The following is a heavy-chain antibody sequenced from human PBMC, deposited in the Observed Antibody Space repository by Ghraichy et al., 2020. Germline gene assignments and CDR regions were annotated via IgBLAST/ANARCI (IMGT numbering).Heavy chain of an antibody. J-gene: IGHJ4*02. CDR3: ARGAGVDGSGSKWNGGYYFDY. V-gene: IGHV3-30*04. CDR1: GFTFSSYA. D-gene: IGHD3-10*01. CDR2: ISYDGSNK. Sequence: GESLNISCAASGFTFSSYAMHWVRQAPGKGLEWVAVISYDGSNKYYVDSVKGRFTISRDNSKNTLYLQMNSLRAEDTAVYYCARGAGVDGSGSKWNGGYYFDYWGQGTLVTVSS.